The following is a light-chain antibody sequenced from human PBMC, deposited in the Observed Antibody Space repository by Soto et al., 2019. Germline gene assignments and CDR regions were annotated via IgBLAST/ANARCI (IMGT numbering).Light chain of an antibody. CDR3: QQYNNWPRT. CDR1: QSVSSN. Sequence: EIVLTQSPGTLSLSPWERLTLSCRASQSVSSNLAWYQQKPGQAPRLLIYGASTRATGIPARFSGSGSGTEFTLTISSLQSEDFAVYYCQQYNNWPRTFGQGTKVDIK. J-gene: IGKJ1*01. CDR2: GAS. V-gene: IGKV3-15*01.